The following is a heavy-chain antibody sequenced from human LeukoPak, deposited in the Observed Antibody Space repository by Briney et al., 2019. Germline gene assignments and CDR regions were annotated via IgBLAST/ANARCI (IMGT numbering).Heavy chain of an antibody. Sequence: PSQTLSLTCTVSGGSISSGSYYWSWIRQHPGKGLEWIGYIYYSGSTYYNPSLKSRVTISVDTSKNQFSLKLSSVTAADTAVYYCAGASTVTTSQVDYWGQGTLVTVSS. CDR1: GGSISSGSYY. CDR3: AGASTVTTSQVDY. V-gene: IGHV4-31*03. D-gene: IGHD4-17*01. CDR2: IYYSGST. J-gene: IGHJ4*02.